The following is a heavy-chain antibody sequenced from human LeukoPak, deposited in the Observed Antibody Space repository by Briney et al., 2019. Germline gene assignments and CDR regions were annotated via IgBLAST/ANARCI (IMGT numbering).Heavy chain of an antibody. D-gene: IGHD3-22*01. CDR1: GYTLTELS. CDR2: FDPEDGET. J-gene: IGHJ3*02. Sequence: ASVKVSCKVSGYTLTELSMHWVRQVPGKGLEWMGGFDPEDGETIYAQKFQGRVTMTEDTSTDTAYMELSSLRSEDTAVYYCATARFYYYDSSGSPIDAFDIWGQGTMVTVSS. V-gene: IGHV1-24*01. CDR3: ATARFYYYDSSGSPIDAFDI.